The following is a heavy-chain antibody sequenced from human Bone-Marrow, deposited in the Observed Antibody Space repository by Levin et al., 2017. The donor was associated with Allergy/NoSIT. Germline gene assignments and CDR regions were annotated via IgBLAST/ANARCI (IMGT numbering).Heavy chain of an antibody. CDR2: MNPKSGNT. V-gene: IGHV1-8*02. Sequence: ASVKVSCKASGYSFTSHDFNWVRQGPGQGLEWMGWMNPKSGNTGYARKFQGRFTMTRNTSLNTAYMELSSLRSDDTAVYYCTRGEGWRRPFDFWGQGTLVNVPP. D-gene: IGHD2-15*01. CDR1: GYSFTSHD. CDR3: TRGEGWRRPFDF. J-gene: IGHJ4*02.